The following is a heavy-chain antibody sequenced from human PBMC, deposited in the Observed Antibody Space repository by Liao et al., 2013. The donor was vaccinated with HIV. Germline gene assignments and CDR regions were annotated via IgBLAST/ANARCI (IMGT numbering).Heavy chain of an antibody. D-gene: IGHD4-11*01. J-gene: IGHJ3*02. CDR3: ARGVTIGHSPAFDI. CDR2: IYYSGST. CDR1: GGSISSSSYY. V-gene: IGHV4-39*07. Sequence: QLQLQESGPGLVKPSETLSLTCTVSGGSISSSSYYWGWIRQPPGKGLEWIGSIYYSGSTYYNPSLKSRVTISVDTSKNQFSLKLSSVTAADTAVYYCARGVTIGHSPAFDIWGQGTMVTVSS.